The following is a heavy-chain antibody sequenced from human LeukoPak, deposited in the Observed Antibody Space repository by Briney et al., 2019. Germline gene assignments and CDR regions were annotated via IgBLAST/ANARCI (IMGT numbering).Heavy chain of an antibody. CDR1: GGSISSSSYY. V-gene: IGHV4-39*01. Sequence: PSETLSLTCTVSGGSISSSSYYWGWIRQPPGKGLEWIGSIYYSGSTYYNPSLKSRVTISVDTSKNQFSLKLSSVTAADTAVYYCASSPDYYYYYYMDVWGKGTTVTISS. CDR2: IYYSGST. CDR3: ASSPDYYYYYYMDV. J-gene: IGHJ6*03.